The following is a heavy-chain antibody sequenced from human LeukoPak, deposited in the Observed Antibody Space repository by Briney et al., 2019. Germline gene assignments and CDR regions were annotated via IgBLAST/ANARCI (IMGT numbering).Heavy chain of an antibody. CDR3: ARHTVPAAVDY. J-gene: IGHJ4*02. CDR1: GFTFSSYS. V-gene: IGHV3-21*01. CDR2: ISSSSSYI. D-gene: IGHD2-2*01. Sequence: GGSLRLSCAASGFTFSSYSMNWVRQAPGKGLEWVSSISSSSSYIYYADSVKGRFTISRDNAKNSLYLQMNSLRAEDTAVYYCARHTVPAAVDYWGQGTLVTVSS.